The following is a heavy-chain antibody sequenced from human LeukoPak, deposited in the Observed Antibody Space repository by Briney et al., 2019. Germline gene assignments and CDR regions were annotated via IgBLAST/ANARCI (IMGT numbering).Heavy chain of an antibody. CDR3: AKSRTMVQGVTRPLFDY. CDR1: GFTFSSYA. J-gene: IGHJ4*02. CDR2: ISGSGGST. Sequence: GGSLRLSCAASGFTFSSYAMSWVRQAPGKGLEWVSAISGSGGSTYYADSVKGRFTISRDNSKNTLYLQMNSLRAEDTAVYYCAKSRTMVQGVTRPLFDYWGQGTLVTVSS. D-gene: IGHD3-10*01. V-gene: IGHV3-23*01.